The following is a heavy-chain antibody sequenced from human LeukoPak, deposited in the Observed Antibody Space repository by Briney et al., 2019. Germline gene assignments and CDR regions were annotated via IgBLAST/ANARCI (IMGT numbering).Heavy chain of an antibody. CDR3: ARDWAYCSGGSCYSNY. CDR1: GFTFSSYW. CDR2: IKQDGSEK. Sequence: GGSLRLSCAASGFTFSSYWMSWVRQAPGKGLEWVANIKQDGSEKYYVDSVKGRFTISRDNAKSSLYLQMNSLRAEDTAVYYCARDWAYCSGGSCYSNYWGQGTLVTVSS. V-gene: IGHV3-7*01. D-gene: IGHD2-15*01. J-gene: IGHJ4*02.